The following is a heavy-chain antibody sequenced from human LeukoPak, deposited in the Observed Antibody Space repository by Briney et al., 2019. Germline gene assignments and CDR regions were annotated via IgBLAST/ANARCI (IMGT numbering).Heavy chain of an antibody. Sequence: QPGRSLRLSCAASGFTFSSYATHWVRQAPGKGLEWVAVISYGGSNKYYADSVKGRFTISRDNSKNTLYLQMNSLRAEDTAVYYCAREEAIKYSSSWYAFISDIWGQGTMVTVSS. CDR3: AREEAIKYSSSWYAFISDI. V-gene: IGHV3-30-3*01. J-gene: IGHJ3*02. CDR1: GFTFSSYA. D-gene: IGHD6-13*01. CDR2: ISYGGSNK.